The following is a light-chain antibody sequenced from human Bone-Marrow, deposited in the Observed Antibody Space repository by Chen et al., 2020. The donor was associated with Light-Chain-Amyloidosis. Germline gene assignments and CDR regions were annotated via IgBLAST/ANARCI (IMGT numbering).Light chain of an antibody. CDR1: DFPTKY. J-gene: IGLJ2*01. Sequence: SYELTQPPSVSVSPGQTARITCSGDDFPTKYAYWYQQKPGQAPVLVIHRETERPSGISERISGSSSGTTATLTTSGVQADDEADYHCQSAHCSATYEVIFGGGTKLTV. CDR3: QSAHCSATYEVI. CDR2: RET. V-gene: IGLV3-25*03.